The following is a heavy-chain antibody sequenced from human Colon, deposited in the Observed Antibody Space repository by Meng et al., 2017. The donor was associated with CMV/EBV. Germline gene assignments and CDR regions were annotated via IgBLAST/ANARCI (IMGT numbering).Heavy chain of an antibody. V-gene: IGHV3-53*01. CDR1: GFTVSSTY. CDR2: IDTTGTT. CDR3: AAGNGGSGP. J-gene: IGHJ4*02. Sequence: GGSRRLSGAASGFTVSSTYMSGVRQAPEEGLDWVSIIDTTGTTYYADSVKGRFTISRDNSKNTVYLQMDSLRAEDTAIYYCAAGNGGSGPWGQGTLVTVSS. D-gene: IGHD3-16*01.